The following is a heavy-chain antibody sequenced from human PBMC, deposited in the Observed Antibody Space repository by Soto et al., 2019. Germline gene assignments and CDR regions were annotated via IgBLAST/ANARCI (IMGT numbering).Heavy chain of an antibody. CDR2: IIPISGTA. CDR3: ARSQGSSTSLEIYYYYYYGMDV. Sequence: QVQLVQSGAEVKKPGSSVKVSCKASGGTFSSYDISWVRQAPGQGLEWMGGIIPISGTANYAQKFQGRGTITADESTSTAYMELSSLRSEDTAVYYCARSQGSSTSLEIYYYYYYGMDVWGQGTTVTVSS. V-gene: IGHV1-69*01. D-gene: IGHD2-2*01. J-gene: IGHJ6*02. CDR1: GGTFSSYD.